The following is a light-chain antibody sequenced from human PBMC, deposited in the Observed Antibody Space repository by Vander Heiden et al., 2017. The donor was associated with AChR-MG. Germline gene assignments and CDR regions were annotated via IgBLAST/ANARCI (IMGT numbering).Light chain of an antibody. CDR3: LLYYGGALRGV. CDR2: STS. CDR1: TGAVTSGSY. J-gene: IGLJ2*01. Sequence: QTVVTQEPSLTVSPGGTVTLTCASSTGAVTSGSYPTWFQQKPGQAPSALISSTSTNPRGTPARFSGSLLGGKAALTLSGVQPEDEAEYSCLLYYGGALRGVFGGGTKLTVL. V-gene: IGLV7-43*01.